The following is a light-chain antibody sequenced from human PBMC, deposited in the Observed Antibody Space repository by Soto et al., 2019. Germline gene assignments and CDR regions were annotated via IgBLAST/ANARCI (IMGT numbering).Light chain of an antibody. J-gene: IGKJ2*01. CDR2: GAS. CDR3: QRRSNWPHT. CDR1: QNVSSN. Sequence: EIVMTQSPATLSVSPGERATLSCRASQNVSSNLAWYQQKPGQAPRLLIYGASTRATGIPARFSGSGSGTEFALTISSLQSEDFAVYYCQRRSNWPHTGGRGTKLEIK. V-gene: IGKV3-15*01.